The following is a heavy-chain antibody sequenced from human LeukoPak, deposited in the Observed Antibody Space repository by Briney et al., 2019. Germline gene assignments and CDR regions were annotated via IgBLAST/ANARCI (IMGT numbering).Heavy chain of an antibody. CDR3: AVDLWSGDHKARDV. Sequence: ASVKVSCKASGCTFTRYDINWVRQAPGQGREGMGWMNPNSGNTGYAQKFQGRVTMTRNTSISTAYVELSSLRSEDTALYYCAVDLWSGDHKARDVCCKGHTVIVSS. V-gene: IGHV1-8*01. D-gene: IGHD3-3*01. CDR2: MNPNSGNT. CDR1: GCTFTRYD. J-gene: IGHJ6*03.